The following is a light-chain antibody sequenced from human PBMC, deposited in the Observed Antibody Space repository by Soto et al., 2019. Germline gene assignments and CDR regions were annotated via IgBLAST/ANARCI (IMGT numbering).Light chain of an antibody. CDR3: SSYITSSTYV. V-gene: IGLV2-14*01. J-gene: IGLJ1*01. Sequence: QSVLTQPASVSGSPGQSITISCTGTSNDVGGYNYVSWYQRHLGKAPKLMIYEVSNRPSGISNRFSGSKSGNAASLTISGLQAEDEADYYCSSYITSSTYVFGTGTKVTVL. CDR1: SNDVGGYNY. CDR2: EVS.